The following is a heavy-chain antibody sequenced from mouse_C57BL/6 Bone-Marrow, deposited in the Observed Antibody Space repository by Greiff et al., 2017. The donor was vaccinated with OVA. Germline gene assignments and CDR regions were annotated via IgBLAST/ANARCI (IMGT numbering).Heavy chain of an antibody. J-gene: IGHJ3*01. V-gene: IGHV1-19*01. D-gene: IGHD2-3*01. CDR2: INPYNGGT. CDR1: GYTFTDYY. CDR3: ALYDGYYPFAY. Sequence: VQLKQSGPVLVKPGASVKMSCKASGYTFTDYYMNWVKQSHGKSLEWIGVINPYNGGTSYNQKFKGKATLTVDKSSSTAYMELNSLTSEDSAVYYCALYDGYYPFAYWGQGTLVTVSA.